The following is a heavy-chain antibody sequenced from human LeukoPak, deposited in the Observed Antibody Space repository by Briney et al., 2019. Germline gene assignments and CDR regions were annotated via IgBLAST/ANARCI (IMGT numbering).Heavy chain of an antibody. V-gene: IGHV3-7*01. CDR1: GYTFSDYW. J-gene: IGHJ4*02. Sequence: GGSLRLSCAASGYTFSDYWMSWVRQAPGKGLERVANIKPDGRDKYHVDSVKGRFTISRDNDKASLYLLMNSLRAEDTAVYYCARGRFCDSGNCYLDYWGQGTLVTVSS. D-gene: IGHD4-23*01. CDR2: IKPDGRDK. CDR3: ARGRFCDSGNCYLDY.